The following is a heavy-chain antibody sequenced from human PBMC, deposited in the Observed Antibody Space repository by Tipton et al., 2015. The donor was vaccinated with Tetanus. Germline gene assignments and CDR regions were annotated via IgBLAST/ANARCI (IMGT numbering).Heavy chain of an antibody. D-gene: IGHD1-1*01. CDR2: INPDGRRT. CDR3: ARRSLTNYGLDV. Sequence: SLRLSCAASGFIFSDFAMHWVRQPPGKGLVWISRINPDGRRTNYADSVKGRFTISRDHAKNTVYLQMNSLRAEDTAVYFCARRSLTNYGLDVWGQGTPVTVSS. V-gene: IGHV3-74*01. CDR1: GFIFSDFA. J-gene: IGHJ6*02.